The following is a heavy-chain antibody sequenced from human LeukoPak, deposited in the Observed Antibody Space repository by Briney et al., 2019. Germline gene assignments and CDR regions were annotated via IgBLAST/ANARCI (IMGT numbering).Heavy chain of an antibody. V-gene: IGHV3-30*02. CDR3: AKDYDFWSGALKVMDV. CDR2: IRYDGSNK. Sequence: GGSLRLSCAASGFTFSSYGMHWVRQAPGKGLEWVAFIRYDGSNKYYADSVKGRFTISRDNSKNTLYLQMNSLRAEDTAVYYCAKDYDFWSGALKVMDVWGKGTTVTVSS. CDR1: GFTFSSYG. J-gene: IGHJ6*03. D-gene: IGHD3-3*01.